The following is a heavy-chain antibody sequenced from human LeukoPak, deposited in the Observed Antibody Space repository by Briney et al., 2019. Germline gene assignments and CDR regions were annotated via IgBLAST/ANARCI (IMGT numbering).Heavy chain of an antibody. V-gene: IGHV4-30-4*08. CDR2: IYYSGST. J-gene: IGHJ3*02. D-gene: IGHD2/OR15-2a*01. CDR1: GGSISSGDYY. Sequence: PSQTLSLTCTVSGGSISSGDYYWSWIRQPPGKGLEWIGYIYYSGSTYYNPSLKSRVTISVDTSKNQFSLKLSSVTAADTAVYYCAREGTTDDASDIWGQGTMVTVSS. CDR3: AREGTTDDASDI.